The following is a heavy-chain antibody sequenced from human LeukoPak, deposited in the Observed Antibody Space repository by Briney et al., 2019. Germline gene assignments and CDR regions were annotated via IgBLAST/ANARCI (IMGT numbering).Heavy chain of an antibody. V-gene: IGHV3-30*02. CDR2: IRYDASNK. CDR1: GFTFSSHW. D-gene: IGHD2-8*01. Sequence: GGSLRLSCEASGFTFSSHWMHWVRQAPGKGLEWVALIRYDASNKYYADSVKGRFTISRDNSKNTLYLQMKSLRVADTAAYVYFCMCDGGRSVCYCVGFWGKGTTVTVSS. CDR3: FCMCDGGRSVCYCVGF. J-gene: IGHJ6*03.